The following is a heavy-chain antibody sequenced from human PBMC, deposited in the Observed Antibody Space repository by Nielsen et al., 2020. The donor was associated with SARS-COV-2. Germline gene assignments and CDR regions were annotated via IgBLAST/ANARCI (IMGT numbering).Heavy chain of an antibody. V-gene: IGHV3-30*03. CDR3: ARDRRTYSGYDYYYYGMDV. J-gene: IGHJ6*02. CDR1: GFTFSSYG. CDR2: ISYDGSNK. Sequence: GGSLRLSCAASGFTFSSYGMHWVRQAPGKGLEWVAVISYDGSNKYYADSVKGRFTISRDNAKNSLYLQMNSLRAEDTAVYYCARDRRTYSGYDYYYYGMDVWGQGTTVTVSS. D-gene: IGHD5-12*01.